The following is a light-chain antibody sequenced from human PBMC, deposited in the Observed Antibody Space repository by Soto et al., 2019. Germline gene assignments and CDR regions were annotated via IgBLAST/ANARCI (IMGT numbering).Light chain of an antibody. V-gene: IGKV1-5*03. CDR1: QSISNW. Sequence: DIQMTQSPSTLSASVGDRVTITCRASQSISNWLAWYQQKPGKAPNLLIYKASSLESGVPSRFSGSGSGTEFTLTINSLLSEDFGVYYCQQYNSWPTFGQGTKVDSK. CDR3: QQYNSWPT. CDR2: KAS. J-gene: IGKJ1*01.